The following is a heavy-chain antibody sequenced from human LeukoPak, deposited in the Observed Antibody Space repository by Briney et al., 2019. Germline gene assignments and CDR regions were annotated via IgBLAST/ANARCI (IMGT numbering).Heavy chain of an antibody. CDR3: ASAMVGNFDY. Sequence: PSETLSLTCTVSGYSISSGYYWGWIRQPPGKGLEWIGSIYHSGSTYYNPSLKSRVTISVDTSKNQFSLKLSSVTAADTAVYYCASAMVGNFDYWGQGTLVTVSS. V-gene: IGHV4-38-2*02. CDR2: IYHSGST. D-gene: IGHD5-18*01. CDR1: GYSISSGYY. J-gene: IGHJ4*02.